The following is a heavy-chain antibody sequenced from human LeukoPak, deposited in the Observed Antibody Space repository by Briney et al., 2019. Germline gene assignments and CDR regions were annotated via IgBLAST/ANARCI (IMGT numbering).Heavy chain of an antibody. Sequence: ASVKVSCKASGYTFTAYNIHWVRQAPGQGLEWMGWISPNSGGTDFAQEFQGRVTMTRDTSITTVYMELNNLISDDTAVYYCARGMGGGTYRRFDYWGQGTLVTVSS. CDR3: ARGMGGGTYRRFDY. CDR2: ISPNSGGT. V-gene: IGHV1-2*02. D-gene: IGHD3-16*01. CDR1: GYTFTAYN. J-gene: IGHJ4*02.